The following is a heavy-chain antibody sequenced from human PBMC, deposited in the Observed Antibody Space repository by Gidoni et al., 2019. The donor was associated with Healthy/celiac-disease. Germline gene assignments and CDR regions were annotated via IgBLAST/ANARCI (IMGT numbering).Heavy chain of an antibody. Sequence: DVKLVESGRALVQPGRSMRLSCAASRFTFDDSAMPWVRQATGKGLDVVSGISWKSGSIGYADSVKGRFHISRDNAKNSLYLQMNSLRAEDTALYYCSKDMGNYYGSGSYYYYGMDVWGQGTTVTVSS. V-gene: IGHV3-9*01. CDR2: ISWKSGSI. CDR1: RFTFDDSA. CDR3: SKDMGNYYGSGSYYYYGMDV. D-gene: IGHD3-10*01. J-gene: IGHJ6*02.